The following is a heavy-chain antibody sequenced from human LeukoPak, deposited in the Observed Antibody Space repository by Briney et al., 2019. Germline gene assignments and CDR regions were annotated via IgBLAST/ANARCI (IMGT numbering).Heavy chain of an antibody. D-gene: IGHD4-23*01. CDR3: ARDLYYGGNQVNYYYYGMDV. J-gene: IGHJ6*02. CDR2: INPSGGST. Sequence: ASVKVSCKASGYTFTSYYMHWVRQAPGQGLEWMGIINPSGGSTSYAQKFQGRVTMTRGTSTSTVYMELSSLRSEDTAVYYCARDLYYGGNQVNYYYYGMDVWGQGTTVTVSS. CDR1: GYTFTSYY. V-gene: IGHV1-46*01.